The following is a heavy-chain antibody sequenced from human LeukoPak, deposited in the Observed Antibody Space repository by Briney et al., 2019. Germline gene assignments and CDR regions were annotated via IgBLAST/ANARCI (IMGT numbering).Heavy chain of an antibody. CDR2: IDYDSSHI. CDR3: ARDPLRYLRVGHYDY. J-gene: IGHJ4*02. Sequence: GGSLRLSCAASGFTFSNSAMNWVRQVPGKGLEWVSSIDYDSSHIYYAASVRGRFTISRDNARNSVYLQMNSLRVEDTAVYYCARDPLRYLRVGHYDYWGQGTPVAVSS. CDR1: GFTFSNSA. D-gene: IGHD3-9*01. V-gene: IGHV3-21*01.